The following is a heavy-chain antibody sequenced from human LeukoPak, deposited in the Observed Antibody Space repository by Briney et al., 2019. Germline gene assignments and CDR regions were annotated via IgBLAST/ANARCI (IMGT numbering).Heavy chain of an antibody. Sequence: ETLSLTCAVYGEPLNSYYWSWIRQPPGKGLEWIGEIYESGSTEYNPSLKSRVTISMVPSKQQFSLSLTSVTAADTAVYYCARGAWATRLGSWGLGTPVIVSS. V-gene: IGHV4-34*01. CDR2: IYESGST. J-gene: IGHJ4*02. CDR3: ARGAWATRLGS. CDR1: GEPLNSYY. D-gene: IGHD2-15*01.